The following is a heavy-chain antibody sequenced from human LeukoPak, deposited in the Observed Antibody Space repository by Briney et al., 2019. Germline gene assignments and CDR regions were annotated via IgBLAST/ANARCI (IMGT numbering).Heavy chain of an antibody. D-gene: IGHD6-13*01. CDR1: GFTFSSYA. V-gene: IGHV3-23*01. CDR3: QQGTGY. J-gene: IGHJ4*02. Sequence: GGSLRLSCAASGFTFSSYAMSWVRQAPGKGLEWVSAISADASSTYYADSVKGRFTISRDNSKNTLYLQMNSLRAEDTAVYYAQQGTGYWGQGTLVTVSS. CDR2: ISADASST.